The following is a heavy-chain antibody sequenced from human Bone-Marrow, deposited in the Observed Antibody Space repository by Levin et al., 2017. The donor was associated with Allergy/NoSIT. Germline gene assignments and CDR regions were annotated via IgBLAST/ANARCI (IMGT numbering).Heavy chain of an antibody. V-gene: IGHV1-69*13. CDR3: AGDGDGSGSYYLYYFDE. Sequence: ASVKVSCKASGGTFNTYAINWVRQAPGQRLEWMGGIIPIFGLPNYAQKFQGRLTITADESTTTSYMELSSLTSDDTAVYYCAGDGDGSGSYYLYYFDEWGQGTLVTVSS. CDR2: IIPIFGLP. J-gene: IGHJ4*02. CDR1: GGTFNTYA. D-gene: IGHD3-10*01.